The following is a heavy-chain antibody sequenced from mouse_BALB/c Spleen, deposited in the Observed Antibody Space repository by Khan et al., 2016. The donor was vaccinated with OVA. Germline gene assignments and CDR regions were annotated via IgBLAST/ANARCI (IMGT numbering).Heavy chain of an antibody. CDR1: GFTFSSYS. J-gene: IGHJ3*01. CDR3: ASHLTGSFAY. D-gene: IGHD4-1*01. CDR2: ISSGGDYT. V-gene: IGHV5-6*01. Sequence: DVHLVESGGDLVKPGGSLKLSCAASGFTFSSYSMSWVRQTPDKRLEWVATISSGGDYTYYPDNVKGRFTISRENARNTLYLQMSSLKSEDTAMYYCASHLTGSFAYWGQGTLVTVSA.